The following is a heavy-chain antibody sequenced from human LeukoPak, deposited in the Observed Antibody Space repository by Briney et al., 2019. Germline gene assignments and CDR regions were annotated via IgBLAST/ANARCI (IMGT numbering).Heavy chain of an antibody. D-gene: IGHD3-22*01. V-gene: IGHV3-7*01. CDR1: GFVFSSYW. CDR3: AREHDSSGYYYGGY. J-gene: IGHJ4*02. Sequence: GGSLRFSCAASGFVFSSYWMSWVRQAPGKGLEWVANIKQDGSEKYYVDSVKGRFTISRDNAKNSLYLQMNSLRAEDTAVYYCAREHDSSGYYYGGYWGQGTLVTVSS. CDR2: IKQDGSEK.